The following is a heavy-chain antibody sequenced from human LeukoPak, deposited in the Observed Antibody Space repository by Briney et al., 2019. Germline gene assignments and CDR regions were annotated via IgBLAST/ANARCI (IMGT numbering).Heavy chain of an antibody. Sequence: GGSLRLSCAASGFTFSSYAMSWVRQAPGKGLEWVSTIDGSGGSTYYADSVKGRFTISRDNSKNTLYLQMSSLRVDDTAVYYCAKGRAGMVRGVCDYWGQGTLVTVSS. D-gene: IGHD3-10*01. CDR1: GFTFSSYA. CDR2: IDGSGGST. CDR3: AKGRAGMVRGVCDY. V-gene: IGHV3-23*01. J-gene: IGHJ4*02.